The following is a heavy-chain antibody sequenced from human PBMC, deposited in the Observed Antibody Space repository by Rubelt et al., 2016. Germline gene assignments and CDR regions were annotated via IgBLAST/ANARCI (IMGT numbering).Heavy chain of an antibody. CDR3: ARMIHPGSWWGGNSYWYFDL. Sequence: QVTLKESGPVLVKPTETLTLTCIVSGFSLSNARMSVSWIRQPPGKALEWLAHIFSNDEKSYSTSLKSRLPVSKAPPKSQVVLTMTNMDPVETATYYCARMIHPGSWWGGNSYWYFDLWGRGTLVTVSS. CDR1: GFSLSNARMS. V-gene: IGHV2-26*01. CDR2: IFSNDEK. J-gene: IGHJ2*01. D-gene: IGHD2-15*01.